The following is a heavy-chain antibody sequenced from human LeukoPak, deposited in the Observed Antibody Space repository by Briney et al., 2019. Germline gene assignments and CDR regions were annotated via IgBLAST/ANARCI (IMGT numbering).Heavy chain of an antibody. V-gene: IGHV3-74*01. CDR2: IKTDGSSA. D-gene: IGHD1-7*01. Sequence: PGGSLRLSCVASGFTFSNYWMHWVRQAPGKGLVWVSRIKTDGSSANYADSVKGQFTISRENAKNTLYLQMNSLRAEDTAVYYCANQAGHWDYYFDYWGQGALVTVSS. CDR3: ANQAGHWDYYFDY. J-gene: IGHJ4*02. CDR1: GFTFSNYW.